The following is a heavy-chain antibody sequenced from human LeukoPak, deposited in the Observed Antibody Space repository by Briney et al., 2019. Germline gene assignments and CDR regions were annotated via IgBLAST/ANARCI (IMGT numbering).Heavy chain of an antibody. CDR3: ARSVDIVMVTFDY. D-gene: IGHD5-18*01. J-gene: IGHJ4*02. CDR2: IHYSGSI. CDR1: GGSISTYY. Sequence: NPSETLSLTCTVSGGSISTYYWSWIRQPPGKGLEWIGYIHYSGSIKYNPSLKSRVTISLGMSKNQFSLRLSSVTAADTAVYYCARSVDIVMVTFDYWGQGTLVTVSS. V-gene: IGHV4-59*12.